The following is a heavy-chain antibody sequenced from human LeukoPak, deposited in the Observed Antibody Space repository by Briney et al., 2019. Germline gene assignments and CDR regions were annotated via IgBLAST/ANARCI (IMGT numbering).Heavy chain of an antibody. CDR2: IYTSGST. V-gene: IGHV4-61*02. CDR3: ARDRGGYCSSTSCRHKGRFQAAGVWFDP. Sequence: PSETLSLTCTVSGGSISSGSYYWSWIRQPAEKGLEWIGRIYTSGSTNYNPSLKSRVTISVDTSKNQFSLKLSSVTAADTAVYYCARDRGGYCSSTSCRHKGRFQAAGVWFDPWGQGTLVTVSS. J-gene: IGHJ5*02. CDR1: GGSISSGSYY. D-gene: IGHD2-2*01.